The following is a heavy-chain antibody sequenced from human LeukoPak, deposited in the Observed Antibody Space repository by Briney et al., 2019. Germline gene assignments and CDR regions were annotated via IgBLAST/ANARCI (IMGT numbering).Heavy chain of an antibody. D-gene: IGHD6-6*01. CDR2: VSGTGGRT. CDR3: VKASSSSPQYNWFDA. CDR1: GFTSSNYA. V-gene: IGHV3-23*01. Sequence: PGGSLRLSCAASGFTSSNYAMSWVRQAPGKGLEWVSVVSGTGGRTYYADSVKGRFTISRDNSKNTLYLQMNSLRAEDTALYYCVKASSSSPQYNWFDAWGQGTLVTVSS. J-gene: IGHJ5*02.